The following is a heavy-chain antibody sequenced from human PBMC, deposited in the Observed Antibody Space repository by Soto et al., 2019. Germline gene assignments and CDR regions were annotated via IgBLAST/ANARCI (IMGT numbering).Heavy chain of an antibody. D-gene: IGHD3-22*01. CDR2: IIPIFGTA. V-gene: IGHV1-69*13. J-gene: IGHJ4*02. Sequence: SVKVSCKASGGTFSSYAISWVRQAPGQGLEWMGGIIPIFGTANYAQKFQGRVTITADESTSTAYMELSSLRSEDTAVYYCARDRIAYYYDSSGYYFDYWGQGTLVTVSS. CDR1: GGTFSSYA. CDR3: ARDRIAYYYDSSGYYFDY.